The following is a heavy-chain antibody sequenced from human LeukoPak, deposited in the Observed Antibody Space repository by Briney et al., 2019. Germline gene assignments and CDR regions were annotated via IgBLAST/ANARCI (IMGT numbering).Heavy chain of an antibody. CDR1: GGSVSSYY. D-gene: IGHD1-14*01. J-gene: IGHJ4*02. Sequence: PSQTLSLTCSVSGGSVSSYYWSWIRHSPGKGLEWIGYIHNSGRTNYNPSLKSRVTGFVDTSKNQVSLRLSSVTAADTAVYYCARHGTISSESYFDYWGQGALVTVSS. V-gene: IGHV4-59*08. CDR3: ARHGTISSESYFDY. CDR2: IHNSGRT.